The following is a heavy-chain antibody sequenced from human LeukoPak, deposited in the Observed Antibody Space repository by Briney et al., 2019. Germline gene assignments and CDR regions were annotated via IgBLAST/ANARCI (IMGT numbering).Heavy chain of an antibody. D-gene: IGHD3-3*01. Sequence: PGGSLRLSCAASGFTFDDYGMSWVRQAPGKGLEWVSGINWNGGSTGYADSVKGRFTISRDNAKNSLYLQMYSLRAEDTALYYCARGGNVLRFLEWLDCMDVWGKGTTVTVSS. CDR3: ARGGNVLRFLEWLDCMDV. J-gene: IGHJ6*03. V-gene: IGHV3-20*04. CDR2: INWNGGST. CDR1: GFTFDDYG.